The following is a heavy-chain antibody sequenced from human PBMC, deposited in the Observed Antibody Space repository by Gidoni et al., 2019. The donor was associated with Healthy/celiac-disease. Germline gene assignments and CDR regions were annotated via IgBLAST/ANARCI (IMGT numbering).Heavy chain of an antibody. CDR2: IRSKAYGGTT. Sequence: EVQLVESGGGVVKPGRSRRRSCTASGFTFGDYAMSWFRQAPGKGLEWVGFIRSKAYGGTTEYAASVKGRFTISRDDSKSIAYLQMNSLKTEDTAVYYCTRARPGGLAVTGFDYWGQGTLVTVSS. CDR3: TRARPGGLAVTGFDY. J-gene: IGHJ4*02. D-gene: IGHD6-19*01. V-gene: IGHV3-49*05. CDR1: GFTFGDYA.